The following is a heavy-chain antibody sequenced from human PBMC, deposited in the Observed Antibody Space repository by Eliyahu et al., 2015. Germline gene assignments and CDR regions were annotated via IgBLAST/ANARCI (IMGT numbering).Heavy chain of an antibody. V-gene: IGHV3-23*01. Sequence: EVQLLESGGDFVQPGGSLRLSCAASGFTFAXFSFNWVRQPPGKGLGWVSGIVGSGDTTYYADSVRGRFTMSRDNSKNTVYLQMINLRAEDTAVYYCAKEVLIINRYYYFYHGLDVWGQGTTVTVSS. D-gene: IGHD3-3*01. J-gene: IGHJ6*02. CDR1: GFTFAXFS. CDR2: IVGSGDTT. CDR3: AKEVLIINRYYYFYHGLDV.